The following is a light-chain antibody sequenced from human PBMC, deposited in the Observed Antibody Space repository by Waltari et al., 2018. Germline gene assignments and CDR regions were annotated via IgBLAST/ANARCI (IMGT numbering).Light chain of an antibody. CDR2: DVT. Sequence: QSALTQPRSVSGSPGQSVTISCTGTSSDVGGYNYVSWSQHLPGKAPKLIIYDVTKRPSGVPDRVAGSKSGNTASLTIAGLLGGDGADYYCCSDGGSSWVFGGGTKLTVL. CDR3: CSDGGSSWV. CDR1: SSDVGGYNY. V-gene: IGLV2-11*01. J-gene: IGLJ3*02.